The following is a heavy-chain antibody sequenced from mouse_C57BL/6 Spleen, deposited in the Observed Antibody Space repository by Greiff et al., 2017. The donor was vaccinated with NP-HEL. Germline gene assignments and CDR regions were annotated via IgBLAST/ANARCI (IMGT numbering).Heavy chain of an antibody. J-gene: IGHJ2*01. CDR1: GYTFTSYW. D-gene: IGHD2-1*01. CDR3: ARGWVYGNYVDY. Sequence: VQLQQPGAELVRPGSSVKLSCKASGYTFTSYWMDWVKQRPGQGLEWIGNIYPSDSDTHYNQKFKDKATLTVDKSSSTSYMQISSLTSEDSAVYYCARGWVYGNYVDYWGQGTTLTVSS. V-gene: IGHV1-61*01. CDR2: IYPSDSDT.